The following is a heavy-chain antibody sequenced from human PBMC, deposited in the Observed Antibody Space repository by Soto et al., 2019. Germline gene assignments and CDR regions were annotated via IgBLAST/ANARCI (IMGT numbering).Heavy chain of an antibody. V-gene: IGHV1-69*02. D-gene: IGHD6-19*01. CDR2: IIPILGIA. CDR3: ASTPGYSSGYFDY. J-gene: IGHJ4*02. Sequence: ASVKVSCKASGGTFSSYTISWVRQAPGQGLEWMGRIIPILGIANYAQKFQGRVTITADKSTSTAYMELSSLRSEDTAVYYCASTPGYSSGYFDYWGQGTLVTVSS. CDR1: GGTFSSYT.